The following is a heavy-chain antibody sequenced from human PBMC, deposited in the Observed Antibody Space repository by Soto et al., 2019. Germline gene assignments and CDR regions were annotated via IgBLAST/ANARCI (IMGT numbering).Heavy chain of an antibody. V-gene: IGHV4-59*08. Sequence: PSETLSLTCTVSGGSISSYYWSWIRQPPGKGLEWIGYIYYSGSTNYNPSLKSRVTISVDTSKNQFSLKLSSVTAADTAVYYCARHLPYRPFEDWGQRTLVTVSS. CDR2: IYYSGST. CDR3: ARHLPYRPFED. D-gene: IGHD3-16*02. CDR1: GGSISSYY. J-gene: IGHJ4*01.